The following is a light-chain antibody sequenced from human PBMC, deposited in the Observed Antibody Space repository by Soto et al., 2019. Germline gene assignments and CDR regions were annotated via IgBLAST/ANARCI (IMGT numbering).Light chain of an antibody. CDR3: HTCGTAPDV. V-gene: IGLV4-69*01. CDR1: SGDSSYA. CDR2: LNSDGSH. Sequence: QSVLTQSPPASASLGASVKLTCTLSSGDSSYAIAWHQQQPQRGPRYLMKLNSDGSHSKGDGIPDRFSGSSSGAERYLTMFRLESEDESYCCCHTCGTAPDVFGSGTKLTVL. J-gene: IGLJ2*01.